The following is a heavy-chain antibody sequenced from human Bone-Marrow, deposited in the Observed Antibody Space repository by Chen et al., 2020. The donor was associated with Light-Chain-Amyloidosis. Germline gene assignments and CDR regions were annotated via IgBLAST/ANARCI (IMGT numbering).Heavy chain of an antibody. CDR1: GFTFRTSW. CDR3: SREFTGYDDY. Sequence: DVQLLESGGGLVQPGGSLRLSCAASGFTFRTSWMHWVRQAPGKGLVWVSRINPDVTRVDYADSVRGRFTISRDDAKSTVYLQMNSLRAEDTAVYYCSREFTGYDDYWGQGTLVTVSS. V-gene: IGHV3-74*01. J-gene: IGHJ4*02. CDR2: INPDVTRV. D-gene: IGHD5-12*01.